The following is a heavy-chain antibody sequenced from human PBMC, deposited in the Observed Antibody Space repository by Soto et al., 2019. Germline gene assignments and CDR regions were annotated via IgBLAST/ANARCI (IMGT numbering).Heavy chain of an antibody. V-gene: IGHV3-23*01. CDR1: GFTFSSYA. CDR2: ISGSGGST. D-gene: IGHD4-4*01. Sequence: EVQLLESGGGLVQPGGSLRLSCAASGFTFSSYAMSWVRQAPGKGLEWVSAISGSGGSTYYADSVKGRFTISRDNSKNTRYLQMNSLRAEDTAVYYCANSLWSFSTTVPFDYWGQGTLVTVSS. CDR3: ANSLWSFSTTVPFDY. J-gene: IGHJ4*02.